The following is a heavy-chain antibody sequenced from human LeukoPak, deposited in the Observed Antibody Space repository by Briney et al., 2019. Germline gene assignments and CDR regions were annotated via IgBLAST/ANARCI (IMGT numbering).Heavy chain of an antibody. CDR3: ARPIEYYYDSSGYSI. Sequence: ASVKVSCKASGYTFTCYYMHWVRQAPGQGLEWMGRINPNSGGTNYAQKFQGRVTMTRDTSISTAYMELSRLRSDDTAVYYCARPIEYYYDSSGYSIWGQGTMVTVSS. V-gene: IGHV1-2*06. D-gene: IGHD3-22*01. J-gene: IGHJ3*02. CDR1: GYTFTCYY. CDR2: INPNSGGT.